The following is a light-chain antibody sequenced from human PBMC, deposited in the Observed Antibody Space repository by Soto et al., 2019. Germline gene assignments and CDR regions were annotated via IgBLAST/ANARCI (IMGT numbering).Light chain of an antibody. J-gene: IGKJ3*01. CDR3: MQARQSPLFT. CDR2: LGS. CDR1: QSLLHSNGYNY. V-gene: IGKV2-28*01. Sequence: DIVMTQSPLSLPVTPGEPASISCRSSQSLLHSNGYNYLDWYLQKPGQSPQLMIYLGSNRSSGVPDRVSGSGSGTDFTLKTSRVEAEDVAVYDCMQARQSPLFTCGPGTKVDIK.